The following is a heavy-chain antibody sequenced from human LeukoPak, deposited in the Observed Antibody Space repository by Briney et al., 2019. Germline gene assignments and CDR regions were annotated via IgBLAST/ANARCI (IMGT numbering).Heavy chain of an antibody. CDR2: LKPDGSES. CDR3: ARDRGRNSFDN. D-gene: IGHD1-14*01. J-gene: IGHJ4*02. V-gene: IGHV3-7*01. CDR1: GGSISSSSYY. Sequence: ETLSLTCTVSGGSISSSSYYWGWIRQPPGKGLEWMASLKPDGSESWYVDSVKGRFTISRDNSKNSLYLQLTSLRAEDTALYYCARDRGRNSFDNWGQGTLVSVSS.